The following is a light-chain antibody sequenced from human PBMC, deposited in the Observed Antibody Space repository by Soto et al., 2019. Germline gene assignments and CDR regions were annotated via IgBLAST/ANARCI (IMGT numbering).Light chain of an antibody. CDR1: QSISSW. Sequence: DIQMTQSPSTLSASVGDRVTITCRASQSISSWLAWYQQKPGKAPRLLIYKASSLQSGVPSRFSGSGSGTVFTLTISSLQPEDFATYYCLQDYNYPRTFGQGTKVDNK. V-gene: IGKV1-5*03. CDR2: KAS. J-gene: IGKJ1*01. CDR3: LQDYNYPRT.